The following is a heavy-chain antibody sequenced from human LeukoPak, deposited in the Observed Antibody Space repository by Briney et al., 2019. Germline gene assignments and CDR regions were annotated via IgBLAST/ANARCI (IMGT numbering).Heavy chain of an antibody. CDR2: IYHSGST. Sequence: PSETLSLTCTVSGYSISSGYYWGWIRQPPGKGLEWIGSIYHSGSTYYNPSLKSRVTISVDTSKNQFSLKLSSVTAADTAVYYCASAASSWYLRVDYWGQGILVTVST. CDR3: ASAASSWYLRVDY. V-gene: IGHV4-38-2*02. J-gene: IGHJ4*02. D-gene: IGHD6-13*01. CDR1: GYSISSGYY.